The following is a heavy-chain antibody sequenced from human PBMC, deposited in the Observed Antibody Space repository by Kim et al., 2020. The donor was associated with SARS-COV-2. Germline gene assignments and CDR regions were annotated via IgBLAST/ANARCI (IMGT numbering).Heavy chain of an antibody. V-gene: IGHV4-34*01. Sequence: SETLSLTCAVYGGSFSGYYWSWIRQPPGKGLEWIGEINHSGSTNYNPSLKSRVTITVDTSKNQFSLKLSSVTAADTAVYYCARGLWFGELLLRGVTVLRSYSWFDPWGQGTLVTVSS. CDR3: ARGLWFGELLLRGVTVLRSYSWFDP. J-gene: IGHJ5*02. CDR2: INHSGST. CDR1: GGSFSGYY. D-gene: IGHD3-10*01.